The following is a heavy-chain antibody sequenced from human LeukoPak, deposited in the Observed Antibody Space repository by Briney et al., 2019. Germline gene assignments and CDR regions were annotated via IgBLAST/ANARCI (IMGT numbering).Heavy chain of an antibody. CDR3: ARYCSGASCYLGLDY. CDR1: GFTFNNYF. D-gene: IGHD2-2*01. V-gene: IGHV3-23*01. Sequence: PGGSLRLSCAASGFTFNNYFMTRVRQAPGKGLEWVSTISGSAGSTYYADFVKGLFTISRDNSRNTLYLQMNSLRADDTAVYYCARYCSGASCYLGLDYWGQGTLVTVSS. J-gene: IGHJ4*02. CDR2: ISGSAGST.